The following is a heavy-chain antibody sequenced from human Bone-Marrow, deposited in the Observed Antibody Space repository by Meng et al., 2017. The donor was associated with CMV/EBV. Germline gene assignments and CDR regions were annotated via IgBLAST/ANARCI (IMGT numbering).Heavy chain of an antibody. CDR2: ISAYNGNT. V-gene: IGHV1-18*01. CDR3: ARDVQLRDYDFWSGYQPDPYYYYYGMDV. D-gene: IGHD3-3*01. CDR1: GYTFTSYG. J-gene: IGHJ6*02. Sequence: ASVKVSCKASGYTFTSYGISWVRQAPGQGLEWMGWISAYNGNTNYAQKLQGRVTITADKSTSTAYMELSSLRSEDTAVYYCARDVQLRDYDFWSGYQPDPYYYYYGMDVWGQGTTVTVSS.